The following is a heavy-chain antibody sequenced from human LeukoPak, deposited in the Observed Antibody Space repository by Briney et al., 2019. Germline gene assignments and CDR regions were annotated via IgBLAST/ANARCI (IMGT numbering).Heavy chain of an antibody. CDR2: ISGSGGGSGGDT. CDR3: AKDWSGRSYSQLDY. Sequence: GGSLRLSCAASGFTFSSYAMSWVRQASGKGLEWVSAISGSGGGSGGDTYYADPVKGRFTISRDNSKNTLYLHMSSLRAEDTAVYYCAKDWSGRSYSQLDYWGQGTLVAVSS. J-gene: IGHJ4*02. V-gene: IGHV3-23*01. D-gene: IGHD3-3*01. CDR1: GFTFSSYA.